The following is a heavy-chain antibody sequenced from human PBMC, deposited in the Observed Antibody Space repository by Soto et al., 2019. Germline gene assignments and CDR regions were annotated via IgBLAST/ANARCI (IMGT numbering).Heavy chain of an antibody. Sequence: PGGSLRLSCAASGFTFSSYAMHWVRQAPGKGLEWVAVISYDGSNKYYADSVKGRFTISRDNSKNTLYLQMNSLRAEDTAVYYCARDDTHYDILTDSWFDPWGQGTLVT. J-gene: IGHJ5*02. CDR2: ISYDGSNK. CDR3: ARDDTHYDILTDSWFDP. CDR1: GFTFSSYA. D-gene: IGHD3-9*01. V-gene: IGHV3-30-3*01.